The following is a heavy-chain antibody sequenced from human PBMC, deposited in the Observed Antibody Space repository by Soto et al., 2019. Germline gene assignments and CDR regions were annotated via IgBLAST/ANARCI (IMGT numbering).Heavy chain of an antibody. CDR3: TGGAGAPWVRFDS. Sequence: SETLSLTCGVSGYSITSGFYWGWVRQSPGKGLEWIGTISYSAKTFYAPSLASRFSLAVDSSKNQFSLRLTSVTAADTALYCGTGGAGAPWVRFDSWGRGILVTVSS. D-gene: IGHD3-16*01. CDR1: GYSITSGFY. V-gene: IGHV4-38-2*01. J-gene: IGHJ4*02. CDR2: ISYSAKT.